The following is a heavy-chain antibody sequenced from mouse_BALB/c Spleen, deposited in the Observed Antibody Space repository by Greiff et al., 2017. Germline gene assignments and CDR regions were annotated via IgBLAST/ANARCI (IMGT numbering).Heavy chain of an antibody. CDR3: ARGGMVTSPFDY. CDR2: ISDGGSYT. V-gene: IGHV5-4*02. D-gene: IGHD2-10*02. Sequence: DVKLVESGGGLVKPGGSLKLSCAASGFTFSDYYMYWVRQTPEKRLEWVATISDGGSYTYYPDSVKGRFTISRDNAKNNLYLQMSSLKSEDTAMYYCARGGMVTSPFDYWGQGTTLTVSS. CDR1: GFTFSDYY. J-gene: IGHJ2*01.